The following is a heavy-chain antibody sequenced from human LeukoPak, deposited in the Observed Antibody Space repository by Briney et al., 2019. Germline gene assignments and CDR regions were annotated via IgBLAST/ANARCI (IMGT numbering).Heavy chain of an antibody. D-gene: IGHD2-2*01. J-gene: IGHJ6*02. CDR1: GFTFSTYW. CDR3: PTDSPLYCSSASCYYYYGMDV. V-gene: IGHV3-7*01. CDR2: IKQDGSER. Sequence: GGSLRLSCAASGFTFSTYWMSWVRQAPGKGLEWVANIKQDGSERYYVDSVKGRFTISRDNAKNPLYLKMNSLRAEDRAAYYFPTDSPLYCSSASCYYYYGMDVWGQGTTVTVSS.